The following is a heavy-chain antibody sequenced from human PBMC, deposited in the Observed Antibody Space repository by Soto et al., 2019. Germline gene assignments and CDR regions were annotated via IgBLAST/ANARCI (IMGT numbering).Heavy chain of an antibody. Sequence: TGESLKISCKGSGYSFTSYWIGWVRQMPGKGLEWMGIIYPGDSDTRYSPSFQGQVTISADKSISTAYLQWSSLKASDTAMYYCATITTVTSNNYYFDYWGQGTLVTVSS. D-gene: IGHD4-17*01. CDR2: IYPGDSDT. J-gene: IGHJ4*02. CDR3: ATITTVTSNNYYFDY. V-gene: IGHV5-51*01. CDR1: GYSFTSYW.